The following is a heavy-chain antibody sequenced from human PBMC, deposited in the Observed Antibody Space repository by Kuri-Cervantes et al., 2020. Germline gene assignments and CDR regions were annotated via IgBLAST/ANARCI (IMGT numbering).Heavy chain of an antibody. Sequence: ETLSLTCTVSGAPITSDYWSWIRQPPGKALEWLAHIFSNDEKSYSTSLKSRLTISKDTSKSQVVLTMTNMDPVDTATYYCARMTRGYSSSSADYWGQGTLVTVSS. CDR3: ARMTRGYSSSSADY. V-gene: IGHV2-26*01. CDR1: GAPITSDYW. D-gene: IGHD6-6*01. CDR2: IFSNDEK. J-gene: IGHJ4*02.